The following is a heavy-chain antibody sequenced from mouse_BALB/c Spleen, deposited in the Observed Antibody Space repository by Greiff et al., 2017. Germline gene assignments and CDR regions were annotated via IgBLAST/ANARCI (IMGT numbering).Heavy chain of an antibody. D-gene: IGHD1-1*01. J-gene: IGHJ3*01. CDR2: ISYSGST. CDR3: ASSLYYYGSSAWFAY. V-gene: IGHV3-8*02. Sequence: EVKLVESGPSLVKPSQTLSLTCSVTGDSITSGYWNWIRKFPGNKLEYMGYISYSGSTYYNPSLKSRISITRDTSKNQYYLQLNSVTTEDTATYYCASSLYYYGSSAWFAYWGQGTLVTVSA. CDR1: GDSITSGY.